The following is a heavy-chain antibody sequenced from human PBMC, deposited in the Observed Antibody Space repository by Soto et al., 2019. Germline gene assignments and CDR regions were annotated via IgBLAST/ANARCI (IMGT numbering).Heavy chain of an antibody. J-gene: IGHJ4*02. V-gene: IGHV3-7*01. CDR1: GFSFSNYW. Sequence: EVQLVESGGGLVQPGGSLRLSCAASGFSFSNYWMSWVRQAPGKGLEWVANINQDGSAKYYVDSVKGRFTISRDNAKNSLYLQTNSLRAEDTAVYYCARDAPYDDTNAYYDYWGQGTLVTVSS. CDR3: ARDAPYDDTNAYYDY. CDR2: INQDGSAK. D-gene: IGHD3-22*01.